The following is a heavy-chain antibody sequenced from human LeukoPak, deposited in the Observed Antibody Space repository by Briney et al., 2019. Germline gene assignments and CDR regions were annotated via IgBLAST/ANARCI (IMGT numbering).Heavy chain of an antibody. Sequence: ASVKVSCKASGYTFTGYYMHWVRQAPGQGLEWMGWINPNSGGTNYAQKFQGRVTMTRDTSISTAYMELRSLRSDDTAVYYCARVKQLRYFDWSRYYYYYMDVWGKGTTVTISS. CDR3: ARVKQLRYFDWSRYYYYYMDV. CDR2: INPNSGGT. CDR1: GYTFTGYY. J-gene: IGHJ6*03. V-gene: IGHV1-2*02. D-gene: IGHD3-9*01.